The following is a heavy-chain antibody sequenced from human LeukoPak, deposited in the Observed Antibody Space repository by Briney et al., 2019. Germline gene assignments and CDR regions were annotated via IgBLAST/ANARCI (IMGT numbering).Heavy chain of an antibody. J-gene: IGHJ4*02. D-gene: IGHD3-9*01. V-gene: IGHV5-10-1*01. CDR1: GYSFTSYW. CDR2: IDPSDSYT. Sequence: GASVKVSCKTSGYSFTSYWISWVRQMPGKGLEWMGRIDPSDSYTNYSPSFQGHVTISADKSISTAYLQWSSLKASDTAMYYCARIRQLRYFDWPIRGYFDYWGQGTLVTVSS. CDR3: ARIRQLRYFDWPIRGYFDY.